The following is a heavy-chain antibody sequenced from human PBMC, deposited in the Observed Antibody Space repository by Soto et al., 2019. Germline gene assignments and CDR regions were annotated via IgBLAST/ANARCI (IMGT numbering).Heavy chain of an antibody. D-gene: IGHD6-19*01. J-gene: IGHJ6*04. V-gene: IGHV6-1*03. CDR3: ARERWLAGNYYCSIDV. Sequence: QVQLQQSGPGLVKPSQTLSLTCAISGDSVSSNSAAWNWIRQSPSRGLAWLGRTYYRSKWYHDYSISVKRCISVNPDTSKIHVSLQLSSVTPEDTAVYYCARERWLAGNYYCSIDVWGKGTTVAVSS. CDR1: GDSVSSNSAA. CDR2: TYYRSKWYH.